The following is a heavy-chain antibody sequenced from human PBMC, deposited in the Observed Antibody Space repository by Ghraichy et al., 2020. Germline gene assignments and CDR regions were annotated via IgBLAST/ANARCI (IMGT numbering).Heavy chain of an antibody. D-gene: IGHD2/OR15-2a*01. CDR3: ARGPLYASGSDEEAFDS. V-gene: IGHV1-45*01. J-gene: IGHJ3*01. CDR2: ITVYNGNT. Sequence: SVKVSCKASGYIFTYRYLHWVRQAPGQALEWLGWITVYNGNTKYAQKFKDRVTITRESSLSTIYMELRNLRSEDTAVYYCARGPLYASGSDEEAFDSWGQGTMVTDSS. CDR1: GYIFTYRY.